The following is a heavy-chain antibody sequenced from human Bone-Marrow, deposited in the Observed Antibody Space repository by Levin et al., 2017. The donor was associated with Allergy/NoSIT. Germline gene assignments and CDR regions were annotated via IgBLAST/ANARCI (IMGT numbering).Heavy chain of an antibody. CDR2: INHSGST. CDR1: GGSFSGYY. D-gene: IGHD3-10*01. CDR3: ARGRTTMVRGDPYYYYYYGMDV. Sequence: SETLSLTCAVYGGSFSGYYWSWIRQPPGKGLEWIGEINHSGSTNYNPSLKSRVTISVDTSKNQFSLKLSSVTAADTAVYYCARGRTTMVRGDPYYYYYYGMDVWGQGTTVTVSS. V-gene: IGHV4-34*01. J-gene: IGHJ6*02.